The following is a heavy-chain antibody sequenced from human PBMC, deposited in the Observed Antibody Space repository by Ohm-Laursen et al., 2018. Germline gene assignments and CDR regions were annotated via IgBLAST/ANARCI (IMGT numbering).Heavy chain of an antibody. V-gene: IGHV1-18*01. J-gene: IGHJ5*02. CDR3: ARYYCGYDGCWFDL. D-gene: IGHD5-12*01. Sequence: SVKVSCKASGYTFGTYGITWVRQAPGQGLEWMGWISTYNGNTNYPQNFQGRVTMTTETPTSTAYMELRSLRSDDTAVYYCARYYCGYDGCWFDLWGQGTLVTVSS. CDR2: ISTYNGNT. CDR1: GYTFGTYG.